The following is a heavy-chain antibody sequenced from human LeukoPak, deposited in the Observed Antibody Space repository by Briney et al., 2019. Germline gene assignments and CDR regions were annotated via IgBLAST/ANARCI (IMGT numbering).Heavy chain of an antibody. J-gene: IGHJ4*02. CDR2: IYYSGST. Sequence: SETLSLTCTVSGGSISSGDYYWSWIRQPPGKGLEWIGYIYYSGSTYYNPSLKSRVTISVDTSKNQFSLKLSSVTAADTAVYYCASLVVPAALAIDYWGQGTLVTVSS. CDR1: GGSISSGDYY. CDR3: ASLVVPAALAIDY. D-gene: IGHD2-2*01. V-gene: IGHV4-30-4*08.